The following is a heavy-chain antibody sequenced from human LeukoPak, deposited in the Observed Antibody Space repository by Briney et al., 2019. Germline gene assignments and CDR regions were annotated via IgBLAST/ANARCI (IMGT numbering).Heavy chain of an antibody. CDR1: GFTFSDHY. D-gene: IGHD3-10*01. CDR3: ARPSFSTSSGNPSDY. Sequence: GGSLRLSCGASGFTFSDHYMDWVRQAPGKGREWVGRTRNKANSYTTEYAASVKGRFTISRDDSKNSLYLQMNSLKTEDTAVYYCARPSFSTSSGNPSDYWGQGTLVTVSS. V-gene: IGHV3-72*01. CDR2: TRNKANSYTT. J-gene: IGHJ4*02.